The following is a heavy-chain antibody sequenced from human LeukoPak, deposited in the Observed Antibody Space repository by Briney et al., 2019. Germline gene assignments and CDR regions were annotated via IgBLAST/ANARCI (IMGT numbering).Heavy chain of an antibody. D-gene: IGHD3-16*02. CDR3: ARSIMITFGGVIPHYFDY. Sequence: SETLSLTCTVSGGSISSSSYYWGWIRQPPGKGLEWIGSIYYSGSTYYNPSLKSRVAISVDTSKNQFSLKLSSVTAADTAVYYCARSIMITFGGVIPHYFDYWGQGTLVTVSS. CDR1: GGSISSSSYY. V-gene: IGHV4-39*01. CDR2: IYYSGST. J-gene: IGHJ4*02.